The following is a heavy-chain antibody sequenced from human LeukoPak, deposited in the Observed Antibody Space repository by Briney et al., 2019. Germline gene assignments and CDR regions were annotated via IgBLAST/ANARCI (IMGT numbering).Heavy chain of an antibody. D-gene: IGHD6-19*01. CDR3: ARMVNAVYSSGWYPYYYYGMDV. J-gene: IGHJ6*02. V-gene: IGHV1-69*13. Sequence: GASVKVSCKASGYTFTSYGISWVRQAPGQGLEWMGGIIPIFGTANYAQKFQGRVTITADESTSTAYMELSSLRSEDTAVYYCARMVNAVYSSGWYPYYYYGMDVWGQGTTVTVSS. CDR1: GYTFTSYG. CDR2: IIPIFGTA.